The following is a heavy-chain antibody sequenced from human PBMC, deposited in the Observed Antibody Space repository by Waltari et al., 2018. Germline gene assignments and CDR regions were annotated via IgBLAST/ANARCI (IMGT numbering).Heavy chain of an antibody. D-gene: IGHD2-15*01. CDR3: ARAPYSKDIVVVVVLDY. J-gene: IGHJ4*02. Sequence: QVQLVQSGAEVKKPGASVKVSCKASGYTFTSYYMHWVRQAPGQGLEWMGIINPSGGSTSYAQKFQGRVTMTRDTSTSTVYMELSSLRSEDTAVYYCARAPYSKDIVVVVVLDYWGQGTLVTVSS. CDR1: GYTFTSYY. CDR2: INPSGGST. V-gene: IGHV1-46*01.